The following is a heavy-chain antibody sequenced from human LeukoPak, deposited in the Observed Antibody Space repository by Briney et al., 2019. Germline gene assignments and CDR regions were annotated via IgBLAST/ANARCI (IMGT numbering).Heavy chain of an antibody. D-gene: IGHD6-13*01. Sequence: SVKVSCKASGGTFSSYAISWVRQAPGQGLEWMGRIIPILGIANYAQKFQGRVTITADKSTSTAYMELSSLRSEDTAVYYCAREEYSSSWYARPYYYYGMDVWGQGTTVTVSS. J-gene: IGHJ6*02. CDR3: AREEYSSSWYARPYYYYGMDV. CDR1: GGTFSSYA. V-gene: IGHV1-69*04. CDR2: IIPILGIA.